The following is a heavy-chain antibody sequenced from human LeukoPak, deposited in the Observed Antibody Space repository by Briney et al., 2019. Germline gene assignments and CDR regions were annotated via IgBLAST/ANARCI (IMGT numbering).Heavy chain of an antibody. CDR1: GYTLTELS. V-gene: IGHV1-24*01. CDR2: FDPEDGEA. CDR3: ATNDHRIAAAGTYYYYGMDV. D-gene: IGHD6-13*01. J-gene: IGHJ6*02. Sequence: ASVKVSSKVSGYTLTELSMHWVRQAPGKGLEWMGGFDPEDGEAIYAQKFQGRVTMTEDTSTDTAYMELSSLRSEDTAVYYCATNDHRIAAAGTYYYYGMDVWGQGTTVTVSS.